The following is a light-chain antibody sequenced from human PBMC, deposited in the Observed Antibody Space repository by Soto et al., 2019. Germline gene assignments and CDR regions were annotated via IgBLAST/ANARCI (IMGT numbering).Light chain of an antibody. Sequence: QSALTQPASVSGSPGQSITISCTGTSSDIGSYNYVSWYQQCPGKAPILLIYEVTNRPSGVSNRFSGSKSGNTASLTISGLQAEDDADYYCCSYRSSRTWVFGGGTKLTVL. V-gene: IGLV2-14*01. CDR2: EVT. CDR3: CSYRSSRTWV. CDR1: SSDIGSYNY. J-gene: IGLJ3*02.